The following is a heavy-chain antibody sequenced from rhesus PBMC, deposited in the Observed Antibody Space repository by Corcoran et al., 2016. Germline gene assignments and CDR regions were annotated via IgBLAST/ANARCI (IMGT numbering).Heavy chain of an antibody. CDR1: GASINNYW. Sequence: QVQLQESGPGLVRPSETLSLTCAVSGASINNYWWDWSRQPPGKGLEWIGEIYANGGSPHYAPSLKSRVTISKDASNNQFSLKVNSMTAADTAIYYCARSHDYSGNWNRFDVWGPGVLVTVSP. CDR3: ARSHDYSGNWNRFDV. CDR2: IYANGGSP. J-gene: IGHJ5-1*01. V-gene: IGHV4-80*01. D-gene: IGHD6-25*01.